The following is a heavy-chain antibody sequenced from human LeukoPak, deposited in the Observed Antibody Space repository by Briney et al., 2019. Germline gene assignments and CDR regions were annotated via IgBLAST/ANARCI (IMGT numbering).Heavy chain of an antibody. CDR2: ISSSGRSI. CDR3: ARDDSAWYAY. Sequence: GGSLRLSCVVSGFTFSSYAMNWVRQAPGKGLEWVSYISSSGRSIYYADSVKGRFTISRDNAKNSLYLQMNSLRAEDTAVYYCARDDSAWYAYWGPGTLVTVSS. CDR1: GFTFSSYA. D-gene: IGHD6-19*01. J-gene: IGHJ4*02. V-gene: IGHV3-48*03.